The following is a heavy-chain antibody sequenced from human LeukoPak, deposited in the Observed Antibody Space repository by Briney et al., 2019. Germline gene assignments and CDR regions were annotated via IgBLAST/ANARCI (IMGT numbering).Heavy chain of an antibody. D-gene: IGHD2-2*01. CDR1: GGTFISYA. CDR3: ARAPIVVVPAAIIGEYYFDY. V-gene: IGHV1-69*13. Sequence: GASVKVSCKASGGTFISYAISWVRQAPGQGLEWMGGIIPIFGTANYAQKFQGRVTIPADESTRTAYMELSSLRSEDTAVYYCARAPIVVVPAAIIGEYYFDYWGQGTLVTVSS. J-gene: IGHJ4*02. CDR2: IIPIFGTA.